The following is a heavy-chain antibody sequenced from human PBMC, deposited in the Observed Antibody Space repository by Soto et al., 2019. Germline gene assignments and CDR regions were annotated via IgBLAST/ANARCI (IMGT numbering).Heavy chain of an antibody. CDR3: DCYYDSSGTNHAFDI. CDR2: IYYSGST. Sequence: SETLSLTCTVSGGSISSSSYYWGWIRQPPGKGLEWIGSIYYSGSTYYNPSLKSRVTISVDASKNQFSLKLSSVTAADTAVYYCDCYYDSSGTNHAFDIWGQGTMVTVSS. J-gene: IGHJ3*02. D-gene: IGHD3-22*01. CDR1: GGSISSSSYY. V-gene: IGHV4-39*01.